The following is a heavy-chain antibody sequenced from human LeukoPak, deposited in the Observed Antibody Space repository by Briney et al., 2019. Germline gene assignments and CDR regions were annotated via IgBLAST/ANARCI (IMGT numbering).Heavy chain of an antibody. CDR1: GGSISSYY. V-gene: IGHV4-4*07. CDR2: IYTSGST. D-gene: IGHD6-19*01. J-gene: IGHJ5*02. CDR3: ARDSSSGWYNNWFDP. Sequence: PSETLSLTCTVSGGSISSYYWSWIRQPAGKGLEWIGRIYTSGSTNYNPSLKSRVTMSVDTSKNQFSLKLSSVTAADTAVYYCARDSSSGWYNNWFDPWGQGTLATVSS.